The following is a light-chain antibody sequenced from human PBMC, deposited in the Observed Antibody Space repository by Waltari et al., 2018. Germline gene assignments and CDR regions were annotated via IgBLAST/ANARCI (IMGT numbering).Light chain of an antibody. J-gene: IGLJ3*02. CDR2: RSD. V-gene: IGLV1-44*01. Sequence: QSVLTQPPSASGTPGQRVTISCSGSASNIGGNLVTWYQQPPGKAPKPLIYRSDQRPSGVPDRFSGSKTGTSASLAISGLQSEDEADYFCASWDDSLNGHWVFGGGTKVTVL. CDR1: ASNIGGNL. CDR3: ASWDDSLNGHWV.